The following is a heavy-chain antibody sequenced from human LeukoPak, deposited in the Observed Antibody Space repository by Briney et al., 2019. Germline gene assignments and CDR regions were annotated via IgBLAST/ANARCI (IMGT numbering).Heavy chain of an antibody. CDR3: AKDKVRSSSDYYFDY. Sequence: PGGSLRLSCAASGFTFSNYGMQWVRQAPGKGLEWVAVISKDGGDKHYRDSVKGRFTISRDNPKNTLYLQMNSLRAEDTAVYYCAKDKVRSSSDYYFDYWGQGTLVTVSS. CDR1: GFTFSNYG. V-gene: IGHV3-30*18. CDR2: ISKDGGDK. D-gene: IGHD6-19*01. J-gene: IGHJ4*02.